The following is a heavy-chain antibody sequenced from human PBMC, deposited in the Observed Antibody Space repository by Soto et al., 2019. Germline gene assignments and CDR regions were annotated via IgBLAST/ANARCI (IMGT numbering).Heavy chain of an antibody. D-gene: IGHD3-16*01. J-gene: IGHJ4*02. CDR2: INHSGST. V-gene: IGHV4-34*01. Sequence: SETLSLTCAVYGGSFSGYYRSWIRQPPGKGLEWIGEINHSGSTNYNPSLKSRVTISVDTSKNQFSLKLSSVTAADTAVYYCARRKGSRFLDYWGQGTLVTVSS. CDR1: GGSFSGYY. CDR3: ARRKGSRFLDY.